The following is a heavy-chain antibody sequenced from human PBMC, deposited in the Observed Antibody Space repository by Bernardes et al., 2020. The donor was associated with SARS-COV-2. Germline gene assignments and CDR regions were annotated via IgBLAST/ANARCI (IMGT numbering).Heavy chain of an antibody. V-gene: IGHV3-33*01. CDR3: AGDPNETPAYCSGGSCDVAGYGMDV. J-gene: IGHJ6*02. D-gene: IGHD2-15*01. CDR1: GFTFSSYG. Sequence: GGSLRLSCAASGFTFSSYGMHWVRQAPGKGLEWVAVIWYDGSNKYYADSVKGRFTISRDNSKNTLYLQMNSLRAEDTAVYYCAGDPNETPAYCSGGSCDVAGYGMDVWGQGTTVTVSS. CDR2: IWYDGSNK.